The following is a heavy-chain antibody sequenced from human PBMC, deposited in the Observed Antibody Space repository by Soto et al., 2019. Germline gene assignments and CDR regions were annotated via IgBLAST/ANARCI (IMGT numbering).Heavy chain of an antibody. CDR3: AKETMVRGGHFDY. J-gene: IGHJ4*02. CDR2: ISGSGGNT. V-gene: IGHV3-23*01. Sequence: EVPLLESGGGLVQPGGSLRLSCAASGFTFSSYAMNWVRQAPGKGLEWVSAISGSGGNTYYADSLKGRFTISRDNSKNSLYLQMNSLRAEDTAVYYCAKETMVRGGHFDYWGQGTLVTVSS. D-gene: IGHD3-10*01. CDR1: GFTFSSYA.